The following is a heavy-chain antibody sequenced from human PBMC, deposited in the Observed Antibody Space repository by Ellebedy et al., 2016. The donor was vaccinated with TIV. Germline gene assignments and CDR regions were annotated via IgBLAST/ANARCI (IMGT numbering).Heavy chain of an antibody. V-gene: IGHV1-18*01. D-gene: IGHD5/OR15-5a*01. CDR2: ISPYTGDT. CDR1: GYAFGSYS. J-gene: IGHJ4*02. Sequence: ASAKVSCKTSGYAFGSYSISWVRQAPGQGLQWMGWISPYTGDTNYAQKFQGRVTMTTDTSTSTAYMELRSLRSDDTAVYYCARDMVQGMVSRYLWFDYWGQGTLVTVSS. CDR3: ARDMVQGMVSRYLWFDY.